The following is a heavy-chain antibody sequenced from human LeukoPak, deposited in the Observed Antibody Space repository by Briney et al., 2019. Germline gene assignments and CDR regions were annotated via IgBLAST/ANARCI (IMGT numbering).Heavy chain of an antibody. CDR1: GGSISSGGYY. CDR2: IYHSGST. J-gene: IGHJ4*02. D-gene: IGHD3-10*01. Sequence: SETLSLTCTVSGGSISSGGYYWSWIRQPPGKGLEWIGYIYHSGSTNYNPSLKSRVTISVDTSKNQFSLKLSSVTAADTAVYYCARGPSYLAPFDYWGQGTLVTVSS. V-gene: IGHV4-61*08. CDR3: ARGPSYLAPFDY.